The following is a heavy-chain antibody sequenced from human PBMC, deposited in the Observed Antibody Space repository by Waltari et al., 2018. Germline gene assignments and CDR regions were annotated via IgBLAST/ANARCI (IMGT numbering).Heavy chain of an antibody. Sequence: QVQLQQSGPGLVKPSETLSLPCSVSGYFITSGYYWGWVRQPPGQGLEWIGSVFHRGKTFYNPSLKSRVAISLDTSNNQFSLKLSSVTVADTAVYYCARSAPQWPVGTFTYDYYMDVWGKGTTVTVSS. V-gene: IGHV4-38-2*02. CDR2: VFHRGKT. CDR1: GYFITSGYY. J-gene: IGHJ6*03. D-gene: IGHD6-19*01. CDR3: ARSAPQWPVGTFTYDYYMDV.